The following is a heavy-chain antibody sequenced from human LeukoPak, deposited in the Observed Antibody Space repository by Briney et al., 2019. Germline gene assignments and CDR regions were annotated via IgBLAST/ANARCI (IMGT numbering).Heavy chain of an antibody. CDR2: ISYDGSNK. V-gene: IGHV3-30*04. CDR1: GFTFSSYA. J-gene: IGHJ4*02. CDR3: ARVARGGIVVVPAAMHY. Sequence: GGSLRLSCAASGFTFSSYAMHWVRQAPGKGLEGVAVISYDGSNKYYADSVKGRFTISRDNSKNTLYLQMNSLRAEDTAVYYCARVARGGIVVVPAAMHYWGQGTLVTVSS. D-gene: IGHD2-2*01.